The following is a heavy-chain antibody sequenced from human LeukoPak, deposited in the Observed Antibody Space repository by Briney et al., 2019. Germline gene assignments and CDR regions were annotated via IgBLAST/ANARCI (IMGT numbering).Heavy chain of an antibody. Sequence: PGGSLRLSCAASGFTVSSNYMSWVRQAPGKGLEWVSVIYSGGSTYYADSVKGRFTISRDNSKNTLYLQMNSLRAEGTAVYYCGRLLFYYYGMDVWGQGTTVTVSS. V-gene: IGHV3-66*01. CDR3: GRLLFYYYGMDV. D-gene: IGHD6-6*01. CDR2: IYSGGST. J-gene: IGHJ6*02. CDR1: GFTVSSNY.